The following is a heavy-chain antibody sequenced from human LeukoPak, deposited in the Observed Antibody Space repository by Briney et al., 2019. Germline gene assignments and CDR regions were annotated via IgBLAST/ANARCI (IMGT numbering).Heavy chain of an antibody. Sequence: GGSLRPSCPASGFTFITFGRSWVRQAPGKGREWGATIKKDGSEKYYVDSVTGRFTISRDNAKDSVYLQMNSLRVEDTAVYYCARDSGRYGYYMDVWGKGTTVTGSS. V-gene: IGHV3-7*01. CDR1: GFTFITFG. CDR2: IKKDGSEK. CDR3: ARDSGRYGYYMDV. D-gene: IGHD1-26*01. J-gene: IGHJ6*04.